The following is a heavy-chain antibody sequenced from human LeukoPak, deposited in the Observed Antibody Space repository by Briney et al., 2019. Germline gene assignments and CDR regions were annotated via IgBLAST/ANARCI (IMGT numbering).Heavy chain of an antibody. CDR3: ARVHDTTGYIHYFDS. CDR1: GFTFSTYP. CDR2: ISYHGSNE. Sequence: GGSLRLSCEASGFTFSTYPMHWVRQAPDKGLEWVAMISYHGSNEYYADSVKGRFTISRDNSKNTLYLQMNNPRVEDTAIYYCARVHDTTGYIHYFDSWGQGTLVTVSS. J-gene: IGHJ4*02. V-gene: IGHV3-30*04. D-gene: IGHD3-9*01.